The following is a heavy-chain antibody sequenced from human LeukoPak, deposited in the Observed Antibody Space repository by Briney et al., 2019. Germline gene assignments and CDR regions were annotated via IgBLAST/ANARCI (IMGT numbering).Heavy chain of an antibody. CDR3: ASPDPDY. CDR1: GFTFSSYD. J-gene: IGHJ4*02. V-gene: IGHV3-48*04. Sequence: GGSLRLSCAASGFTFSSYDMNWVRQAPGKGLEWVSYISPSSTRIDYAASVRGRFTISRDNAKRSLYLQMSSLRAEDTAVYYCASPDPDYWGQGTLVTVSS. CDR2: ISPSSTRI.